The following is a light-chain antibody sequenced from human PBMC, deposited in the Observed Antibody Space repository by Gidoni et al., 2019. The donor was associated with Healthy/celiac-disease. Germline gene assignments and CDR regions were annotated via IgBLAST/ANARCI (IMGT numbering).Light chain of an antibody. CDR1: QSISSW. Sequence: GDRVTITCRASQSISSWLAWYQQKPGKAPKLLIYDASSLESGVPSRFSGSGSGTEFTLTISCLQPDDFATYYCQQYNSYPWTFGQGTKVEIK. CDR3: QQYNSYPWT. V-gene: IGKV1-5*01. CDR2: DAS. J-gene: IGKJ1*01.